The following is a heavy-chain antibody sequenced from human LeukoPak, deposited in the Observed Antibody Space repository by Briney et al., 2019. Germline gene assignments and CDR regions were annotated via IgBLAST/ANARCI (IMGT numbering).Heavy chain of an antibody. J-gene: IGHJ6*03. CDR3: ARGASSSSAIGYYYYYMDV. V-gene: IGHV4-61*02. D-gene: IGHD6-6*01. Sequence: PSETLSLTCTVSSGSISSGSYYWSWIGQPAGKGLEWIGRMYTSGSTNYNPSLKSRVTISVDTSKNQFSLKLSSVTAADTAVYYCARGASSSSAIGYYYYYMDVWGKGTTVTVSS. CDR1: SGSISSGSYY. CDR2: MYTSGST.